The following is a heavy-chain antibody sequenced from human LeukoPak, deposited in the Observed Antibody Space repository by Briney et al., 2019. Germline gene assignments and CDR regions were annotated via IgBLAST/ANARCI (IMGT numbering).Heavy chain of an antibody. Sequence: ASVKVSCKVSGYTLNELSVHWVRQVLGKGLEWMGGFHPEDGQPIYAHQFQGRVTLTEDTSTSTAYMELRSLRSDDTAVYYCARDYMSFSSGWYEGNWFDPWGQGTLVTVSS. CDR2: FHPEDGQP. CDR1: GYTLNELS. J-gene: IGHJ5*02. V-gene: IGHV1-24*01. D-gene: IGHD6-19*01. CDR3: ARDYMSFSSGWYEGNWFDP.